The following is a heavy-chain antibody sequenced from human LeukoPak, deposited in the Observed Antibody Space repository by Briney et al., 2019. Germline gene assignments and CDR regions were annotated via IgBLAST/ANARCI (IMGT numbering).Heavy chain of an antibody. Sequence: GGSLRLSCAASGFTFSSYAMSWVRQAPGMGLEWVSSISSSGGSTYYADSVKGRFTISRDNSKNTLYLQMSRLRAEDTAVYYCAKASLGSCTGAKCYHFDNWGQGTLVTVSS. V-gene: IGHV3-23*01. D-gene: IGHD2-8*02. J-gene: IGHJ4*02. CDR1: GFTFSSYA. CDR2: ISSSGGST. CDR3: AKASLGSCTGAKCYHFDN.